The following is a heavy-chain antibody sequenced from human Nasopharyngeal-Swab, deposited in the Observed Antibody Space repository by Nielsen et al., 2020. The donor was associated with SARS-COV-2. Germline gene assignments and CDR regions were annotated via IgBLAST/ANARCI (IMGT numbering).Heavy chain of an antibody. Sequence: SETLSLTCTVSGGSISSGDYYWSWIRQPPGKGLEWIGYIYYSGSTYYNPSLKSRVTISVDTSKNQFSLKLSSVTAADTAVYYCARVRRELPNFDYWGQGTLVTVSS. V-gene: IGHV4-30-4*01. D-gene: IGHD1-26*01. J-gene: IGHJ4*02. CDR3: ARVRRELPNFDY. CDR2: IYYSGST. CDR1: GGSISSGDYY.